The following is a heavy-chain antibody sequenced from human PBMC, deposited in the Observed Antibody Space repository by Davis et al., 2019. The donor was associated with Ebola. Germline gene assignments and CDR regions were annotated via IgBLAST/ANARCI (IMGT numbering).Heavy chain of an antibody. D-gene: IGHD5-24*01. Sequence: MPGGSLRLSCTVSGGSISSYYWSWIRQPPEKGLEWVGYIYYSGSTNCNPSLKSRVTISVDTSKNQFSLKLSSVIAADTAVYYCVGGRWLIWGRGTMVTVSS. V-gene: IGHV4-59*01. CDR2: IYYSGST. CDR3: VGGRWLI. CDR1: GGSISSYY. J-gene: IGHJ3*02.